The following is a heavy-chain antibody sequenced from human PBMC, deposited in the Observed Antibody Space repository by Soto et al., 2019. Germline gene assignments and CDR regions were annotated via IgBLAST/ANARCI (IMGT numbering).Heavy chain of an antibody. CDR1: GGSINSGGYS. J-gene: IGHJ6*02. D-gene: IGHD3-3*01. CDR3: ARDFWSGYSYYGMDV. Sequence: SETLSLTCAVSGGSINSGGYSWTWIRQPPGKGLEWIGYIYHSGSTYYNPSLKSRVTISVDRSKNQFSLKLSSVTAADTAVYYCARDFWSGYSYYGMDVWGQGTTVTVSS. V-gene: IGHV4-30-2*01. CDR2: IYHSGST.